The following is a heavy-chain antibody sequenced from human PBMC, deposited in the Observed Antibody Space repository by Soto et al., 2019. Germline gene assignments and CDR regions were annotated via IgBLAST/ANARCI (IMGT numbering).Heavy chain of an antibody. J-gene: IGHJ5*02. CDR2: IKQDGSEK. CDR1: GFTFSSYW. CDR3: ARDGLIFPYSSPGWFDP. D-gene: IGHD6-13*01. Sequence: EVQLVESGGGLVQPGGSLRLSCAASGFTFSSYWMSWVRQAPGKGLEWGANIKQDGSEKDYVDSVKGRFTISRDNAKNSLYLQMNSLRAEDTAVYYCARDGLIFPYSSPGWFDPWGQGALVTVSS. V-gene: IGHV3-7*01.